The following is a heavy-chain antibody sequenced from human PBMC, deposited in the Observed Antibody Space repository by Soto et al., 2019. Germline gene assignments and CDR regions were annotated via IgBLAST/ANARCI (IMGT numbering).Heavy chain of an antibody. D-gene: IGHD3-16*02. CDR2: FDPEDGET. Sequence: ASVKVSCKVSGYTLTELSMHWVRQAPGKGLEWMGGFDPEDGETIYAQKFQGRVTMTEDTSTDTAYMELSSLRSEDTAVYYCAIYIWGSYRYGYWGQGTLVTVSS. J-gene: IGHJ4*02. CDR1: GYTLTELS. CDR3: AIYIWGSYRYGY. V-gene: IGHV1-24*01.